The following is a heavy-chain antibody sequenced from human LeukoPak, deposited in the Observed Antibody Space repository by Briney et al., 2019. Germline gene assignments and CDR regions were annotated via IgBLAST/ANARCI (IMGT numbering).Heavy chain of an antibody. Sequence: GGSLRLSCAASGFTFSDFYMTWIRQAPGKGLEWVSYITSAGSTYYADSVKGRFTISRDNSKNTLSLQMNSLRAEDTAVYYCARADWDTAMIDYWGQGTLVTVSS. V-gene: IGHV3-69-1*01. CDR1: GFTFSDFY. CDR2: ITSAGST. J-gene: IGHJ4*02. D-gene: IGHD5-18*01. CDR3: ARADWDTAMIDY.